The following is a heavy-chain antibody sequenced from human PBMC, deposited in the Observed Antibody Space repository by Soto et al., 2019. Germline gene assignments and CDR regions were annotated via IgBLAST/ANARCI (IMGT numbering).Heavy chain of an antibody. J-gene: IGHJ4*02. Sequence: EVQLVESGGGLVQPGGSLRLSCAASGFTFNYFWMSWVRQAPGKGLEWVASIKEDGSETYYLDSVKGRFTISRDNAKDSVYEQMNRLRAEDTAVYYGARDSEWVPPDSWGQGTLVTVSS. V-gene: IGHV3-7*01. CDR1: GFTFNYFW. D-gene: IGHD5-12*01. CDR3: ARDSEWVPPDS. CDR2: IKEDGSET.